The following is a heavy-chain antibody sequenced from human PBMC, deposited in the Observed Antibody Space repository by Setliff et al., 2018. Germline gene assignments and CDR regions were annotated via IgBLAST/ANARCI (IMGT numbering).Heavy chain of an antibody. V-gene: IGHV1-46*01. CDR2: INPSGGST. Sequence: ASVKVSCKASGYTFTSYYMHWVRQAPGQGFEWMGIINPSGGSTSYAQKFQGRVTITADKSTSTAYMELSSLRSEDTAVYYCARDRRNYYDSSGYRAFDIWGQGTMVTVSS. CDR3: ARDRRNYYDSSGYRAFDI. CDR1: GYTFTSYY. J-gene: IGHJ3*02. D-gene: IGHD3-22*01.